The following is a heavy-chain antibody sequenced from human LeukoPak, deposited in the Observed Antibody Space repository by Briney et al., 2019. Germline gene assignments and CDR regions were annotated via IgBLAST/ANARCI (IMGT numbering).Heavy chain of an antibody. CDR1: GFTFSSYA. D-gene: IGHD6-6*01. CDR3: ARDDQSSSRDAEYFQH. J-gene: IGHJ1*01. Sequence: GGSLRLSCAASGFTFSSYAMYWVRQAPGKGLEWVAVISYDGSNKYYADSVKGRFTISRDNSKNTLYLQMNSLRAEDTAVYYCARDDQSSSRDAEYFQHWGQGTLVTVSS. V-gene: IGHV3-30-3*01. CDR2: ISYDGSNK.